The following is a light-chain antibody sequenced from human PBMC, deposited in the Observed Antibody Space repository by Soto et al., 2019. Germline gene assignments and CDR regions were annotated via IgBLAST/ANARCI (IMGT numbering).Light chain of an antibody. CDR3: MQGSHWPPIT. Sequence: DVRVTQSPLSLPFTLGQASSISCRSSQRLLHRDGNTYWSWFRQRPGQSPRRLLYKVSNREAGVPDRFSGSGSGTDFTLKISRVEAEDVGLYYCMQGSHWPPITFGQGTRLEI. CDR2: KVS. V-gene: IGKV2-30*02. CDR1: QRLLHRDGNTY. J-gene: IGKJ5*01.